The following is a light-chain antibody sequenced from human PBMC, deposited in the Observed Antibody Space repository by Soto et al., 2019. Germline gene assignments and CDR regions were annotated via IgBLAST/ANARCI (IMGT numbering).Light chain of an antibody. J-gene: IGKJ1*01. CDR3: QQDGSSPET. CDR2: DAS. V-gene: IGKV3-20*01. Sequence: LTKFHTKISLAPRVRTTFTSRASQSVNIYLGWYQQRPGQAPRLLIYDASTMATGIPARFSGSGSETEFTLTISRLEPEDFAVYYCQQDGSSPETVGQGTKVDIK. CDR1: QSVNIY.